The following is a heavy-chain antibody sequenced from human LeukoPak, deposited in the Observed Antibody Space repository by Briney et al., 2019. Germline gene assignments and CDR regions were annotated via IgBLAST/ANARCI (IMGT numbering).Heavy chain of an antibody. CDR3: ARHGRHYFDISGYYPIDF. CDR2: IYYSGST. D-gene: IGHD3-22*01. Sequence: PSETLSLTCTVSGGSISSSSYYWGWIRQPPGKGLEWIGSIYYSGSTYYNPSLKSRVTISADTSKNQFSLKLSSVTAADTAVHYCARHGRHYFDISGYYPIDFWGQGTLVTVSS. CDR1: GGSISSSSYY. V-gene: IGHV4-39*01. J-gene: IGHJ4*02.